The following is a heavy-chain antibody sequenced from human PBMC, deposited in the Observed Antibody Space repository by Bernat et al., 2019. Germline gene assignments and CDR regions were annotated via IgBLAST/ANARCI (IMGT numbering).Heavy chain of an antibody. D-gene: IGHD2-15*01. CDR2: ISWDGGST. J-gene: IGHJ3*02. V-gene: IGHV3-43*02. CDR3: AIVGSCSGGSCYHAFDI. Sequence: EVQLVESGGGVVQPGGSLRLSCAASGFTFDDYAMHWVRQAPGKGLEWVALISWDGGSTYYADSVKGRFTISRDNSKNSLYLQMNSLRTEDTALYYCAIVGSCSGGSCYHAFDIWGQGTMVTVSS. CDR1: GFTFDDYA.